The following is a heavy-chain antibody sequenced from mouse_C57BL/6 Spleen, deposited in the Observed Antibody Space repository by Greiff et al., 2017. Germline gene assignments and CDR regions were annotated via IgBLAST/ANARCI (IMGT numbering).Heavy chain of an antibody. D-gene: IGHD1-1*01. Sequence: EVQLVESGGGLVKPGGSLKLSCAASGFTFSSYAMSWVRQTPEKRLEWVATISDGGSYTYYPDNVKGRFTISRDDAKNNLYLQMSHLKSEDTAMYYCARHYCGSSYYFDYWGQGTTLTVSS. V-gene: IGHV5-4*01. CDR1: GFTFSSYA. CDR3: ARHYCGSSYYFDY. J-gene: IGHJ2*01. CDR2: ISDGGSYT.